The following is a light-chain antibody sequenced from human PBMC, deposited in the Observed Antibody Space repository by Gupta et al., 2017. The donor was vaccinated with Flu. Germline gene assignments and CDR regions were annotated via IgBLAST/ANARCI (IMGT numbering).Light chain of an antibody. Sequence: QAAPTQPPSASGTPAQRITISCSGRSSNIGSNYLYWYQHLPGTAPVLLIYSNDQRPSGIPDRFSGSKYSTSGSLAISGLRPEDGADYFCAARDDNLDGWVFGGGTKRTV. V-gene: IGLV1-47*01. CDR3: AARDDNLDGWV. J-gene: IGLJ3*02. CDR2: SND. CDR1: SSNIGSNY.